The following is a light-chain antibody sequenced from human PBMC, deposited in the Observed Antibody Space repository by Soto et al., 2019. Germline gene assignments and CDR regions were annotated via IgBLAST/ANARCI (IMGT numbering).Light chain of an antibody. V-gene: IGLV2-11*01. CDR2: DVS. Sequence: QPALTQPRSVSGSPGQSVAISCTGTSSDVGAYNYVSWYQQHPGKAPKVMIYDVSQRPSGVPDRFSGSKSGNTAFLTISGLQAEDEADYYCCSYAGSYTWVFGGGTKLTVL. CDR3: CSYAGSYTWV. CDR1: SSDVGAYNY. J-gene: IGLJ3*02.